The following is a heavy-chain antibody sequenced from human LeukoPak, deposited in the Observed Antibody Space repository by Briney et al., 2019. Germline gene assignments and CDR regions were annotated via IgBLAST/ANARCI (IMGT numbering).Heavy chain of an antibody. CDR1: GGSFSGYA. CDR2: ITPNNGYA. D-gene: IGHD2-2*01. V-gene: IGHV1-18*01. CDR3: ARHKSTTLGDY. Sequence: ASVKVSCKASGGSFSGYAFSWVRQAPGQGLEWMGWITPNNGYAHYAQKLQGRVTMTTDTFTSTAYMELRSLRSDDTAVYYCARHKSTTLGDYWGQGTLVTVSS. J-gene: IGHJ4*02.